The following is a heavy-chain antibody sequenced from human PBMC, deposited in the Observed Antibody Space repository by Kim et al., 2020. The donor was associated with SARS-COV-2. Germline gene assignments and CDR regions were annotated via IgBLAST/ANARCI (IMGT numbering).Heavy chain of an antibody. CDR2: IIPIFGTA. CDR3: ARTLWRASNYYYGMDV. J-gene: IGHJ6*02. D-gene: IGHD3-16*01. CDR1: GGTFSSYA. V-gene: IGHV1-69*13. Sequence: SVKVSCKASGGTFSSYAISWVRQAPGQGLEWMGGIIPIFGTANYAQKFQGRVTITADESTSTAYMELSSLRSDDTAVYYCARTLWRASNYYYGMDVWGQGTTVTVSS.